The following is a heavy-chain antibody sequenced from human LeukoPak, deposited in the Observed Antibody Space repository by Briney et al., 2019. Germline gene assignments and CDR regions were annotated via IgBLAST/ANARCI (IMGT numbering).Heavy chain of an antibody. D-gene: IGHD3-22*01. V-gene: IGHV3-48*03. Sequence: PGGSLRLSCAASGFTFSSFEMNWVRQAPGKGLEWVSYISSSGSIIYYADSVKGRFTISRDNAKNSLYLQMNSLRADDTAVYYCARVLHKRNYDGSDYYGYWGQGTLVTVSS. CDR2: ISSSGSII. CDR3: ARVLHKRNYDGSDYYGY. CDR1: GFTFSSFE. J-gene: IGHJ4*02.